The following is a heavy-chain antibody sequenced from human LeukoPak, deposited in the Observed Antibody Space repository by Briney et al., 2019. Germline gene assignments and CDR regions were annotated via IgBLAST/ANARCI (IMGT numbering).Heavy chain of an antibody. Sequence: NPSETLSLTCTVSGGSISSGSYYWSWIRQPAGKGLEWIGRIYTSGSTNYNPSLKSRVTMSVDTSKNQFSLRLSSVTAADTAVYYCARERYYDGSDNYFELGYWGQGTLVTVSS. CDR1: GGSISSGSYY. V-gene: IGHV4-61*02. J-gene: IGHJ4*02. CDR2: IYTSGST. D-gene: IGHD3-22*01. CDR3: ARERYYDGSDNYFELGY.